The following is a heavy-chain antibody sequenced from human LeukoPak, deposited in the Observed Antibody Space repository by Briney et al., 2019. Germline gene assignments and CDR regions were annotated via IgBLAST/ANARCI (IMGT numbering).Heavy chain of an antibody. D-gene: IGHD2-15*01. CDR1: ESPSAANG. CDR2: IYPGDSDT. Sequence: GEPRNSSFKRPESPSAANGSSGAGQMPGKGLEWMVIIYPGDSDTRYSPSLQGQVTISADKSISTAYLQWSSLKASDTALYYCARPYYRARCEGFHATGYGLGRKYYFDYLGQGAMVNISS. CDR3: ARPYYRARCEGFHATGYGLGRKYYFDY. J-gene: IGHJ4*02. V-gene: IGHV5-51*01.